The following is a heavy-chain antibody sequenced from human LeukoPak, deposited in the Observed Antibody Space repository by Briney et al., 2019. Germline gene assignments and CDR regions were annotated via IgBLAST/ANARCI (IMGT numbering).Heavy chain of an antibody. CDR3: ASIDIVVVVAATPH. CDR2: INPNSGGT. CDR1: GYTFTGYY. V-gene: IGHV1-2*06. J-gene: IGHJ4*02. Sequence: ASVKVSCKASGYTFTGYYMHWVRQAPGQGLEWMGRINPNSGGTNYAQKFQGSVTMTRDTSIRTAYMELSRLRSDDTAVYYCASIDIVVVVAATPHWGQGTLVTVSS. D-gene: IGHD2-15*01.